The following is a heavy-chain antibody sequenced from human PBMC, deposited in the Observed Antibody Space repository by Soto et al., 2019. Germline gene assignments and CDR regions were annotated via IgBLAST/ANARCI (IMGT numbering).Heavy chain of an antibody. CDR2: TYGAPTT. CDR1: GFSVTTNY. Sequence: EVKLVQSGGGLVQPGGSLRLSCAASGFSVTTNYMTWVRQAPGQGLEWVSVTYGAPTTDFADSVKGRFTVSRDDSRNIVHLQMHSLSAADTAVYYCARASIRYGSGNIYWGQGTLVIVSS. V-gene: IGHV3-66*01. J-gene: IGHJ4*02. CDR3: ARASIRYGSGNIY. D-gene: IGHD3-10*01.